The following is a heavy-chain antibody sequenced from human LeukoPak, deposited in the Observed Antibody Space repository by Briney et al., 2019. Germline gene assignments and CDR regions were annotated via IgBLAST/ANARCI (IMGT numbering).Heavy chain of an antibody. CDR1: GFTFSDYY. CDR3: SRAEAAGVTMDV. Sequence: PGGSLRLSCAASGFTFSDYYMNWIRQAPGKGLEWVSYISSSGSTISYADSVKGRFTISRDNAKNSLYLQMSSLRAEDTAVYYCSRAEAAGVTMDVWGKGTTVTVSS. D-gene: IGHD6-13*01. V-gene: IGHV3-11*04. J-gene: IGHJ6*03. CDR2: ISSSGSTI.